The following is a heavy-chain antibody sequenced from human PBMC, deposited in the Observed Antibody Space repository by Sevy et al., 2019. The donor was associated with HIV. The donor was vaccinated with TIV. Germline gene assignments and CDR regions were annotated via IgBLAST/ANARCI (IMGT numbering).Heavy chain of an antibody. V-gene: IGHV3-53*01. D-gene: IGHD2-15*01. CDR2: IHSGGKI. CDR3: AREDIVLGEDNYYGIDV. Sequence: GGSLRLSCAASGFSVSSNYMSWVRQAPGKGPEWVSVIHSGGKISYADSVQGLFTICRDNSKNTLYLQMNSLRAEDTAVYYCAREDIVLGEDNYYGIDVWGQGTTVTVSS. J-gene: IGHJ6*02. CDR1: GFSVSSNY.